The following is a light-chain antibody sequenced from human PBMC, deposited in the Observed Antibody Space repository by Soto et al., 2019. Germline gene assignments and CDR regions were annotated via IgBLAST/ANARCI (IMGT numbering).Light chain of an antibody. Sequence: EIVLTQSPGTLSLFPGERATVSCTASQSLNFNFLGWYQKKSGQAPRLLIYAASTRATGIPDRFSGSGSGIDFTLTISRLEPEDSAVYYCQQYGVSPTFGGGTKGDIK. J-gene: IGKJ4*01. CDR3: QQYGVSPT. CDR2: AAS. CDR1: QSLNFNF. V-gene: IGKV3-20*01.